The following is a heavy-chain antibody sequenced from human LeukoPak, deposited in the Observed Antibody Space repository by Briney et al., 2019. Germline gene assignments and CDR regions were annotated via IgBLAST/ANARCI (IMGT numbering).Heavy chain of an antibody. CDR3: ARARSFGLDA. V-gene: IGHV3-74*01. CDR2: VTNGGSST. Sequence: VGSLRLSCAASGFTFSSYWMHWVRQAPGKGLVWVSRVTNGGSSTNYEDSVKGRFTISRDNAKSTLYLQMNSLRVEDTAVYYCARARSFGLDACGQGTTVTFSS. CDR1: GFTFSSYW. J-gene: IGHJ6*02.